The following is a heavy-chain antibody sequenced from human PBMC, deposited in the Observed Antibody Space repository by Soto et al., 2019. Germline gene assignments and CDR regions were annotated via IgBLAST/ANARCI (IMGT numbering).Heavy chain of an antibody. CDR3: ARGGSLYYYYGIDV. CDR2: IDSGGDT. Sequence: EVQLVESGGGLIQPGGSLRLYCAASGFTINNNYMTWVRQAPGKGLEWVSLIDSGGDTYYADSVKGRFTLSRDSSKNTLYLQMHSLTAEDTAVYSCARGGSLYYYYGIDVWGQGTTVTVSS. D-gene: IGHD3-16*01. V-gene: IGHV3-53*01. CDR1: GFTINNNY. J-gene: IGHJ6*02.